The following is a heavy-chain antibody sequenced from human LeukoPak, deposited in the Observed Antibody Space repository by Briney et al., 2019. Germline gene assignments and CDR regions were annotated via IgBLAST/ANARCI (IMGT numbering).Heavy chain of an antibody. J-gene: IGHJ3*02. V-gene: IGHV3-48*04. D-gene: IGHD5-12*01. CDR1: GFTFSSYG. CDR2: ISSSGSTI. Sequence: GGSLRLSCAASGFTFSSYGMTWVRQAPGKGLEWVSYISSSGSTIYYADSVKGRFTISRDNAKNSLYLQMNSLRAEDTAVYYCARASRLGAFDIWGQGTMVTVSS. CDR3: ARASRLGAFDI.